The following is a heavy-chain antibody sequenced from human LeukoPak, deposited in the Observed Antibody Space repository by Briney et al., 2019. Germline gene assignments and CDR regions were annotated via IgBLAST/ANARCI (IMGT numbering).Heavy chain of an antibody. D-gene: IGHD3-22*01. V-gene: IGHV4-39*07. CDR2: INHSGST. CDR1: GGSISSSSYY. Sequence: MTSETLSLTCTVSGGSISSSSYYWSWIRQPPGKGLEWIGEINHSGSTNYNPSLKSRVTISVDTSKNHFSLKLSSVTAAETAVYYCARALGYDSSGYAPDWGQGTLVTVSS. J-gene: IGHJ4*02. CDR3: ARALGYDSSGYAPD.